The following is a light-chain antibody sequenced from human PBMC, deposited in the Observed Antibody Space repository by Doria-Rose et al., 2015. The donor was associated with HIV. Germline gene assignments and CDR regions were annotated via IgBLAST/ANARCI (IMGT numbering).Light chain of an antibody. CDR3: QQYYDTPS. CDR2: WAS. V-gene: IGKV4-1*01. J-gene: IGKJ3*01. CDR1: QSLLYTSKNY. Sequence: DIRVTQSPESLGMSLGERATLNSKSNQSLLYTSKNYLAWYQQKPGQPPKLWIYWASTRQSGVPARFSGSVSGTDFTLTISSLEAEDVAVYYCQQYYDTPSFGPGTTVDIK.